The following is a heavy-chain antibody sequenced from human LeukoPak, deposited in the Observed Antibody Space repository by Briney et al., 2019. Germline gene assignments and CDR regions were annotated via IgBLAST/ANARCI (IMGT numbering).Heavy chain of an antibody. Sequence: SETLSLTCTVSGGSINNYYWSWVRQPPGAGLEWLAYIYYTGSTNYNPSLKTRLTISVDTSKNQFSLKLSSVTAADTAVYYCARGLALSSGWYDDAFDIWGQGTMVTVSS. CDR3: ARGLALSSGWYDDAFDI. CDR1: GGSINNYY. V-gene: IGHV4-59*12. CDR2: IYYTGST. J-gene: IGHJ3*02. D-gene: IGHD6-19*01.